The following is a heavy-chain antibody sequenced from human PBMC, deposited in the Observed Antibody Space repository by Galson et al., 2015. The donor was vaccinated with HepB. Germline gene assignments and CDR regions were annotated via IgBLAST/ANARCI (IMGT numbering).Heavy chain of an antibody. V-gene: IGHV3-21*06. CDR2: ISTTSVYT. D-gene: IGHD2/OR15-2a*01. Sequence: SLRLSCAASGFTFRTYPMNWVRQAPGKGLEWVSSISTTSVYTYYADSVRGRFTISRDNAKNSLYLQMNSLRDDDTAIYYCVRRLVLLKYIGKRGGMDVWGQGTTVTVSS. CDR1: GFTFRTYP. CDR3: VRRLVLLKYIGKRGGMDV. J-gene: IGHJ6*02.